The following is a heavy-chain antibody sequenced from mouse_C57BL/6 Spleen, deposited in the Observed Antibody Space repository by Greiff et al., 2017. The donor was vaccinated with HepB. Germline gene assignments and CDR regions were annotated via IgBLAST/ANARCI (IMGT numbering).Heavy chain of an antibody. CDR3: ARGIYYDYDVWFAY. Sequence: EVQLQQSGAELVKPGASVKIPCKASGYTFTDYNMDWVKQSHGKSLEWIGDINPNNGGTIYNQKFKGKATLTVDKSSSTAYMELRSLTSEDTAVYYCARGIYYDYDVWFAYWGQGTLVTVSA. CDR1: GYTFTDYN. V-gene: IGHV1-18*01. J-gene: IGHJ3*01. CDR2: INPNNGGT. D-gene: IGHD2-4*01.